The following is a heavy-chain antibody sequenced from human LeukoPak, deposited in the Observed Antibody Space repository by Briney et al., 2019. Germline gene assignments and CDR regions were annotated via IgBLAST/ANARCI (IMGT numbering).Heavy chain of an antibody. Sequence: AGSLRPSCAASGFTFSSYAMHWVRQAPGKGLEYVSAISSNGGSTYYANSVKGRFTISRDNSKNTLYLQMGSLRAEDMAVYYCARDQWELREMKCGYFDYWGQGTLVTVP. CDR1: GFTFSSYA. D-gene: IGHD1-26*01. V-gene: IGHV3-64*01. CDR2: ISSNGGST. CDR3: ARDQWELREMKCGYFDY. J-gene: IGHJ4*02.